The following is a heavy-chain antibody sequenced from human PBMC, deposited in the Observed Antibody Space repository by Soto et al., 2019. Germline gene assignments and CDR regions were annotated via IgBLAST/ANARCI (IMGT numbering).Heavy chain of an antibody. Sequence: GGSLRLSCAASGFTFSSYAMHWVRQAPGKGLEWVAVISYDGSNKYYADSVKGRFTISRDNSKNTLYLQMNSLRAEDTAVYYCARVRGANFAVGPDYYYYGMDVWGQGTTVTVSS. CDR2: ISYDGSNK. CDR3: ARVRGANFAVGPDYYYYGMDV. CDR1: GFTFSSYA. V-gene: IGHV3-30-3*01. J-gene: IGHJ6*02. D-gene: IGHD3-3*01.